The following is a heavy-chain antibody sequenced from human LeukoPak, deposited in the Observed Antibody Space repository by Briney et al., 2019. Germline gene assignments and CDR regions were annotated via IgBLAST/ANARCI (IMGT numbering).Heavy chain of an antibody. D-gene: IGHD3-3*01. CDR2: MNPNSGNT. CDR1: GGTFSSYA. CDR3: ARVPSPSHYDFWSGYYKYYYYMDV. Sequence: ASVKVSCKASGGTFSSYAINWVRQATGQGLEWMGWMNPNSGNTGYAQKFQGRVTITRNTSISTAYMELSSLRSEDTAVYYCARVPSPSHYDFWSGYYKYYYYMDVWGKGTTVTVSS. V-gene: IGHV1-8*03. J-gene: IGHJ6*03.